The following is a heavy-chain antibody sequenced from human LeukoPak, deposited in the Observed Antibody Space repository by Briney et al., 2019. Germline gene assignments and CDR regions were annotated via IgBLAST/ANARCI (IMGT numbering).Heavy chain of an antibody. CDR1: GYTFTGYY. CDR2: INPNSGGT. Sequence: ASVKVSCKASGYTFTGYYMHWVRQAPGQGLEWMGWINPNSGGTNYAQKFQGRVTMTRDTSISTAYMELSRLRSDDTAVYYCARDPAGSGWLVDGENWFDPWGQGTLVTASS. D-gene: IGHD6-19*01. CDR3: ARDPAGSGWLVDGENWFDP. V-gene: IGHV1-2*02. J-gene: IGHJ5*02.